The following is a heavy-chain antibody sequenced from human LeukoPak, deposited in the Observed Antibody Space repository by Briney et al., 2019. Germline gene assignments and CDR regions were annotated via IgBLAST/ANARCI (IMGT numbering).Heavy chain of an antibody. CDR3: ARGRTPGRNWFDP. J-gene: IGHJ5*02. D-gene: IGHD2-15*01. Sequence: PGGSLRLSCAASGFTFSSYEMNWVRQAPGKGLERVSYISSSGSTIYYADSVKGRFTISRDNAKNSLYLQMNSLRAEDTAVYYCARGRTPGRNWFDPWGQGTLVTVSS. V-gene: IGHV3-48*03. CDR2: ISSSGSTI. CDR1: GFTFSSYE.